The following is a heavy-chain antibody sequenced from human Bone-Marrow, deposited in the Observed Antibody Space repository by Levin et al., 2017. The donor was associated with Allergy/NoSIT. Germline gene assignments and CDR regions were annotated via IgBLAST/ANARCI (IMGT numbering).Heavy chain of an antibody. J-gene: IGHJ6*02. CDR3: ARDRPYYGDYLIYGMDV. D-gene: IGHD4-17*01. CDR1: GFTFSSYS. V-gene: IGHV3-48*02. Sequence: GGSLRLSCAASGFTFSSYSMNWVRQAPGKGLEWVSYISSSSSTIYYADSVKGRFTISRDNAKNSLYLQMNSLRDEDTAVYYCARDRPYYGDYLIYGMDVWGQGTTVTVSS. CDR2: ISSSSSTI.